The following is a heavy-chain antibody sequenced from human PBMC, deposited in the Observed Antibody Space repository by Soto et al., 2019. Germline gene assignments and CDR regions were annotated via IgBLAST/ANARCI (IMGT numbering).Heavy chain of an antibody. Sequence: QVQLQESGPGLVKPSETLSLTCTVSGGSISNYYWSWIRQPPGKGLEWIGYIYYSGSTNYNPSLKSRVTISVDTSKNQFSLKLSSVSAADTAVYYCARRYGAPLDYWGQGTLLTVSS. J-gene: IGHJ4*02. V-gene: IGHV4-59*08. CDR2: IYYSGST. CDR3: ARRYGAPLDY. CDR1: GGSISNYY. D-gene: IGHD3-10*01.